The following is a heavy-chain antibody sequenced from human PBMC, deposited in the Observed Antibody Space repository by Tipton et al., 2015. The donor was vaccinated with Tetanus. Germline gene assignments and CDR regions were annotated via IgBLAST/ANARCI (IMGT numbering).Heavy chain of an antibody. V-gene: IGHV5-51*01. CDR2: IYPGDSDT. Sequence: QSGAEVKKPGESLKISCKGSGYSFTSYWIGWVRQMPRKGLEWMGIIYPGDSDTRYSPSFQGQVTISADKSISTAYLQWSSLKASDTAMYYCARPQGQGRWSPSLAFDIWGQGTMVTVSS. CDR3: ARPQGQGRWSPSLAFDI. CDR1: GYSFTSYW. J-gene: IGHJ3*02. D-gene: IGHD4-23*01.